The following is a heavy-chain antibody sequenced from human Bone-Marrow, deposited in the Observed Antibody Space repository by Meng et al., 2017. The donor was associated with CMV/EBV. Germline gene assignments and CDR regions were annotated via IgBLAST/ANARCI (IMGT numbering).Heavy chain of an antibody. CDR1: GGSFSGYY. CDR3: AILYDFWSGYYRRSDY. J-gene: IGHJ4*02. Sequence: SETLSLTCAVYGGSFSGYYWSWIRQPPGKGLEWIGEINHSGSTNYNPSLKSRVTISVDTSKNQFSLKLSSVTAADTAVYCCAILYDFWSGYYRRSDYWGQGTLVTVSS. CDR2: INHSGST. D-gene: IGHD3-3*01. V-gene: IGHV4-34*01.